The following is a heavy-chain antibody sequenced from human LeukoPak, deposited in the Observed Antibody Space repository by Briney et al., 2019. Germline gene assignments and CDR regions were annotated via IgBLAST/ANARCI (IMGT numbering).Heavy chain of an antibody. D-gene: IGHD5-18*01. Sequence: SGGSLRLSCAASGFTFSDYAMSWVRQAPGKGLEWVSGISGSGGSTFYADSVKGRFTISRDNSVNMFFLQMNSLRAEDTAVYYCAKDLRGGYGHYVFDYWGQGTLVTVSS. V-gene: IGHV3-23*01. CDR1: GFTFSDYA. J-gene: IGHJ4*02. CDR3: AKDLRGGYGHYVFDY. CDR2: ISGSGGST.